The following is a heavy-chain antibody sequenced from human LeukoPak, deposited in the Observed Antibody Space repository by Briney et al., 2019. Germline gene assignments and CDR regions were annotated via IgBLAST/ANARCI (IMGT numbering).Heavy chain of an antibody. J-gene: IGHJ4*02. CDR1: GGSISGYY. Sequence: SETLSFTCTVSGGSISGYYWSWIRQPPGKGLKWIAYIHYSGSTNYNPPLKSRLTISVDTSKNQLSLKLNSMTDADTAVYYCARHGQNDGYPLDYWGQGTLVSVSS. CDR2: IHYSGST. D-gene: IGHD5-24*01. CDR3: ARHGQNDGYPLDY. V-gene: IGHV4-59*08.